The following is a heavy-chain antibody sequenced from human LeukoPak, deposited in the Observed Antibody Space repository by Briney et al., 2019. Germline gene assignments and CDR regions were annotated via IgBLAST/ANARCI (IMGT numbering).Heavy chain of an antibody. CDR1: GYTFTSYD. D-gene: IGHD6-13*01. CDR3: ARPVLPNSSSWYRNYYYYMDV. CDR2: MNPNSGNT. V-gene: IGHV1-8*01. Sequence: GASVKVSCKASGYTFTSYDINWVRQATGQGLEWMGWMNPNSGNTGYAQKFQGRVTMTRNTSISTAYMELSSLRSEDTAVYYCARPVLPNSSSWYRNYYYYMDVWGKGTTVTISS. J-gene: IGHJ6*03.